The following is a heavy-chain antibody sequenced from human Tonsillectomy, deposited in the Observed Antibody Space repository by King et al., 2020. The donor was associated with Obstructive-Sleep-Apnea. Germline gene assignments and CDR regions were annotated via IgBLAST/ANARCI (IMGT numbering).Heavy chain of an antibody. Sequence: VQLVESGGGVVQPGRSLRLSCTASGVVFDSYGMHWVRQAPGKGLEWVAIISYDGSSTYYADSVKGRFTISRDNSKNKLYLQINSLKTEDTAVYYCAKADLYNVIFALDFWGQGTLVTVSS. CDR2: ISYDGSST. D-gene: IGHD3-9*01. CDR1: GVVFDSYG. V-gene: IGHV3-30*18. CDR3: AKADLYNVIFALDF. J-gene: IGHJ4*02.